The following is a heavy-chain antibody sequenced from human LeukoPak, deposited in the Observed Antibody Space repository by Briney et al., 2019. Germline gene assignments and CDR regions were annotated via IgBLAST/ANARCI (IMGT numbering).Heavy chain of an antibody. V-gene: IGHV6-1*01. CDR2: TYYRSQQWHS. Sequence: LSQTLSLTCAISGDSVSSNGASWNWIRQPASRGLEWLGRTYYRSQQWHSDYAPSVKGRITLNPDTSKNQFSLQLNSVTPEDTAVYYCGRETDFGVVTNWGQGTLVTVSS. J-gene: IGHJ4*02. CDR1: GDSVSSNGAS. CDR3: GRETDFGVVTN. D-gene: IGHD3-3*01.